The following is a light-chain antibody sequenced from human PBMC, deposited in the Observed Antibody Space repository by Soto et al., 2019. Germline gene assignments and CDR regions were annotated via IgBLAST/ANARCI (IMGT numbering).Light chain of an antibody. CDR3: SSYTSSSTLYV. CDR1: SGDIGSYNR. V-gene: IGLV2-14*01. J-gene: IGLJ1*01. CDR2: EVT. Sequence: QSVLTQPASVSGSPGQSITISCTGTSGDIGSYNRVSWYQQHPGKPPKLIIYEVTDRPSGVSNRFSGSKSGNTASLTISGLQAEDEAEYSCSSYTSSSTLYVFGSGTKLTVL.